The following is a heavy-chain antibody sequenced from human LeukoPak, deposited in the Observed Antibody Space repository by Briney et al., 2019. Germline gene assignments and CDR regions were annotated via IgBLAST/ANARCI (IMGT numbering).Heavy chain of an antibody. V-gene: IGHV1-18*01. CDR1: GYTFTSYD. CDR3: ARDRDDYDSSGYYSLIFDY. J-gene: IGHJ4*02. CDR2: ISAYNGNT. D-gene: IGHD3-22*01. Sequence: ASVKVSCKASGYTFTSYDINWVRQAPGQGLEWMGWISAYNGNTNYAQKLQGRVTMTTDTSTSTAYMELRSLRSDDTAVYYCARDRDDYDSSGYYSLIFDYWGQGTLVTVSS.